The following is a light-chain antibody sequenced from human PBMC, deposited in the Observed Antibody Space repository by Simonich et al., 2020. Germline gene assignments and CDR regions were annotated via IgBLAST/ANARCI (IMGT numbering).Light chain of an antibody. V-gene: IGKV4-1*01. J-gene: IGKJ5*01. CDR2: WAS. Sequence: DIVMTQSPDSLAVSLGERATINCKSSQGVLYSSNNKNYLSWYHQKPGQPPKLLIYWASTRESGVPDRFSGSGSGTDFTLTISSLQAEDVAVYYCQQYYSTPITFGQGTRLEIK. CDR3: QQYYSTPIT. CDR1: QGVLYSSNNKNY.